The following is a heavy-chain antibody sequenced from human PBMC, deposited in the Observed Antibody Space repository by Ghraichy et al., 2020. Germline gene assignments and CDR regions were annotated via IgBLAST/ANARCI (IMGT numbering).Heavy chain of an antibody. V-gene: IGHV3-23*01. CDR2: ISGSGGST. CDR3: AKWGDDSVWGSYRYTEVPFDY. CDR1: GFTFSSYA. D-gene: IGHD3-16*02. J-gene: IGHJ4*02. Sequence: GESLNISCAASGFTFSSYAMSWVRQAPGKGLEWVSAISGSGGSTYYADSVKGRFTISRDNSKNTLYLQMNSLRAEDTAVYYCAKWGDDSVWGSYRYTEVPFDYWGQGTLVTVSS.